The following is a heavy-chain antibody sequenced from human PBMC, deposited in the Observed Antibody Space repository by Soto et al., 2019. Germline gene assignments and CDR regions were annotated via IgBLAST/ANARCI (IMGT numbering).Heavy chain of an antibody. Sequence: PGGSLRLSCAASGFTFSSYAMSWVRQAPGKGLEWVSAISGSGGSTYYADSVKGRFTISRDNSKNTLYLQMNSLRAEDTAVYYCAKDLSDIVATTYFDYWGQGTLVTVSS. CDR3: AKDLSDIVATTYFDY. V-gene: IGHV3-23*01. CDR2: ISGSGGST. D-gene: IGHD5-12*01. J-gene: IGHJ4*02. CDR1: GFTFSSYA.